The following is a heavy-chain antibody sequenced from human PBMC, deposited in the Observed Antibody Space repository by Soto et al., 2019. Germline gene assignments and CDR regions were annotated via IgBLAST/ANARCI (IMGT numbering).Heavy chain of an antibody. D-gene: IGHD3-9*01. Sequence: ASVKVSCKASGGTFSSYAISWVRQAPGQGLEWMGIINPSGGSTSYAQKFQGRVTMTRDTSTSTVYMELSSLRSEDTAVYYCAREHDIESDVVSHYYYYYGMDVWGQGTTVTVSS. J-gene: IGHJ6*02. CDR3: AREHDIESDVVSHYYYYYGMDV. CDR2: INPSGGST. CDR1: GGTFSSYA. V-gene: IGHV1-46*01.